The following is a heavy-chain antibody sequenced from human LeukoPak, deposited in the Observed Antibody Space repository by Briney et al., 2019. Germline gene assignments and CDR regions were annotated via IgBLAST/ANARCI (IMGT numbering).Heavy chain of an antibody. CDR1: GGTFSSYA. CDR2: IIPILGIA. Sequence: GASVKVSCKASGGTFSSYAISWVRQAPGQGLEWMGRIIPILGIANYAQKFQGRVTMTEDTSTDTAYMELSSLRSEGTAVYYCATGGPYGGNSAGFDPWGQGTLVTVSS. D-gene: IGHD4-23*01. V-gene: IGHV1-69*04. CDR3: ATGGPYGGNSAGFDP. J-gene: IGHJ5*02.